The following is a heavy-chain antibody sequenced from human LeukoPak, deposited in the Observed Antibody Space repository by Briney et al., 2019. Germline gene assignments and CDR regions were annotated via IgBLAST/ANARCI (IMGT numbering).Heavy chain of an antibody. V-gene: IGHV6-1*01. J-gene: IGHJ4*02. Sequence: SQTLSLTCAISGDSVSSNSAAWNWIRQSPSRGLEWLGRTYYRSKWYNDYAVSVKSRITINPDTSKNQFSLQLNSVTPEDTAVYYCARGELPGYSSGWSTLTLYYFDYWGQGTLVTVSS. CDR2: TYYRSKWYN. CDR1: GDSVSSNSAA. CDR3: ARGELPGYSSGWSTLTLYYFDY. D-gene: IGHD6-19*01.